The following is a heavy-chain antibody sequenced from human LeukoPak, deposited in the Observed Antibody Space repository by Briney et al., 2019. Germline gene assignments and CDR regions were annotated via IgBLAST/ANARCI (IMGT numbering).Heavy chain of an antibody. CDR2: IKQDGSEK. CDR3: AKDLRYSGSLRAMDY. CDR1: GFTFSSHW. V-gene: IGHV3-7*03. Sequence: PGGSLRLSCAASGFTFSSHWMSWVRQAPGKGLEWVANIKQDGSEKYYVDSVKGRFTISRDNAKNSLYLQMNSLRAGDTAVYYCAKDLRYSGSLRAMDYWGQGTLVTVSS. J-gene: IGHJ4*02. D-gene: IGHD1-26*01.